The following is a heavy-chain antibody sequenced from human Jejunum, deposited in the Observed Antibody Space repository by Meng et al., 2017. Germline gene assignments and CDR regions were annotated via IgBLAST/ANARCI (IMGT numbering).Heavy chain of an antibody. D-gene: IGHD1-7*01. Sequence: ASVKVSCKTSGYSFTNYYMHWVRQAPGQGLEWMGRIYLDSDGTNFAQKFQGRVTMARDTSIRTAYMELSRLTSDDTAVYYCARSRTTYYFDYWGQGTMVTVSS. V-gene: IGHV1-2*06. CDR3: ARSRTTYYFDY. CDR2: IYLDSDGT. J-gene: IGHJ4*02. CDR1: GYSFTNYY.